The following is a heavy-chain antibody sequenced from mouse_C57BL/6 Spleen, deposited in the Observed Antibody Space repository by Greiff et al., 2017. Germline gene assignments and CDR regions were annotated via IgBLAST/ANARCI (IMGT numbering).Heavy chain of an antibody. Sequence: EVKLVESGGGLVKPGGSLKLSCAASGFTFSSYAMSWVRQTPEKRLEWVATISDGGSYTYYPDNVKGRFTISRDNAKNNLYLQMSHLKSEDTAMYYCARDEGNYAYYFDYWGQGTTLTVSS. CDR3: ARDEGNYAYYFDY. J-gene: IGHJ2*01. CDR1: GFTFSSYA. D-gene: IGHD2-1*01. V-gene: IGHV5-4*01. CDR2: ISDGGSYT.